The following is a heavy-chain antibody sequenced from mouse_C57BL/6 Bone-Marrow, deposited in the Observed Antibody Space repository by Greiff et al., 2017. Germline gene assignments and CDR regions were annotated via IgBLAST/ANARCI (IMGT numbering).Heavy chain of an antibody. D-gene: IGHD2-5*01. V-gene: IGHV1-69*01. CDR2: IDPSDSYT. J-gene: IGHJ1*03. CDR3: TSSNYGYFDV. CDR1: GYTFTSYW. Sequence: QVQLQQPGAELVMPGASVKLSCKASGYTFTSYWMHWVKQRPGQGLEWIGEIDPSDSYTNYNQKFKGKSTLTVDKSSSTAYMQLSSLPSEDSAVYCCTSSNYGYFDVWGTGTTVTVSS.